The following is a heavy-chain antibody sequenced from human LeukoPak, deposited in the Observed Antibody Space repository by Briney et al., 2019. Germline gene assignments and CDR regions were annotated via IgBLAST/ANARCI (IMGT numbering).Heavy chain of an antibody. V-gene: IGHV4-39*02. CDR1: GDSISSSSYS. Sequence: SETLSLTCTVSGDSISSSSYSWGWLRQPPGKGLEWSGTIHYSGSTYYNPSLKSRVAISVDTSKNHFSLNLNSVTAADAAVYYCARRVLTTVTTIADYFDFWGQGTLVTVSS. CDR2: IHYSGST. D-gene: IGHD4-11*01. J-gene: IGHJ4*02. CDR3: ARRVLTTVTTIADYFDF.